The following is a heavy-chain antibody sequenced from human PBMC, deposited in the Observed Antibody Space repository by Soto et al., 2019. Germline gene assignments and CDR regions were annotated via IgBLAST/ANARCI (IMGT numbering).Heavy chain of an antibody. CDR3: ASTHSMWEPVGRYYYGRDV. V-gene: IGHV1-18*01. CDR2: ISAYNGNT. CDR1: GYTFTSYG. J-gene: IGHJ6*02. D-gene: IGHD1-26*01. Sequence: QVQLVQSGAEVKKPGASVKVSCKASGYTFTSYGISWVRQAPGQGLEWMGWISAYNGNTNYAQKLQGRVTMTTDTSTSTAYMELRSLRSDDTAVYYCASTHSMWEPVGRYYYGRDVWGQGTTVTVSS.